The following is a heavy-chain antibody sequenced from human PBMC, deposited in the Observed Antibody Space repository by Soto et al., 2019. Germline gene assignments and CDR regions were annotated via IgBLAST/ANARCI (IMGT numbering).Heavy chain of an antibody. D-gene: IGHD6-13*01. J-gene: IGHJ5*02. Sequence: SVKVSCKASGGTFSIYAISCVVQSPGQGLEWMGGIIPIFGTANYAQKFQGRVTITADESTSTAYMELSSLRSEDTAVYYCARDVGIAAAGPWGQGTLVTVSS. CDR2: IIPIFGTA. CDR3: ARDVGIAAAGP. V-gene: IGHV1-69*13. CDR1: GGTFSIYA.